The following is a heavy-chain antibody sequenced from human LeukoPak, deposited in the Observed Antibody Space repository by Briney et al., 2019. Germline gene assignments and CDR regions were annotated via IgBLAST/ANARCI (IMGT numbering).Heavy chain of an antibody. Sequence: HGESLKISWKGSGYRFIRNWIGWVRQMPGKGLEGMAIIYPGDSDTRYSPSFQGQVTISADKSISTAYLQWSSLTASDTAMYYCARLGTSATYFEFWGQGTLVTVSS. CDR3: ARLGTSATYFEF. J-gene: IGHJ4*02. CDR2: IYPGDSDT. V-gene: IGHV5-51*01. CDR1: GYRFIRNW. D-gene: IGHD2-15*01.